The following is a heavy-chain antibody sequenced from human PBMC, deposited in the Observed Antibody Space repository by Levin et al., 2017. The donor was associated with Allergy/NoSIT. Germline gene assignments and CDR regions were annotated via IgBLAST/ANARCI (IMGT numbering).Heavy chain of an antibody. Sequence: SQTLSLPCSVSGGSVSSGTYYWSWIRRPPGKELEWIGYINYHGVTKYNPSLQSRVTISVDTSKTEFSLKVTSVTAADTAVYYCARNRIIVSGGNDYYYGMDVWGQGTTVTVSS. J-gene: IGHJ6*02. CDR2: INYHGVT. D-gene: IGHD5/OR15-5a*01. V-gene: IGHV4-61*01. CDR3: ARNRIIVSGGNDYYYGMDV. CDR1: GGSVSSGTYY.